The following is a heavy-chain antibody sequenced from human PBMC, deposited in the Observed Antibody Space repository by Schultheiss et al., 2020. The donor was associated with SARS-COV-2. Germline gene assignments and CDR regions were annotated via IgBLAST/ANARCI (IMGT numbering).Heavy chain of an antibody. Sequence: GGSLRLSCAASGFTFSNAWMSWVRQAPGKGLEWVSAISGSGGSTYYADSVKGRFTISRDNSKNTLYLQMNSLRAEDTAVYYCAKATTETDYWGQGTLVTVSS. D-gene: IGHD4-17*01. CDR2: ISGSGGST. V-gene: IGHV3-23*01. CDR3: AKATTETDY. J-gene: IGHJ4*02. CDR1: GFTFSNAW.